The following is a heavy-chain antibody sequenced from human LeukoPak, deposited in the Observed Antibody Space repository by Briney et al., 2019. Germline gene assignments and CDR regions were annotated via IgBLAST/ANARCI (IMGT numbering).Heavy chain of an antibody. V-gene: IGHV1-24*01. J-gene: IGHJ3*02. CDR3: ATPPPDSSGFSVGHAFDI. Sequence: ALVKVSCKVSGYTLTELSMHWVRQAPGKGLEWMGGFDPEDGETIYAQKFQGRVTTTEDTSTDTAYMELSSLRSEDTAVYYCATPPPDSSGFSVGHAFDIWGQGTMVTVSS. CDR1: GYTLTELS. D-gene: IGHD6-19*01. CDR2: FDPEDGET.